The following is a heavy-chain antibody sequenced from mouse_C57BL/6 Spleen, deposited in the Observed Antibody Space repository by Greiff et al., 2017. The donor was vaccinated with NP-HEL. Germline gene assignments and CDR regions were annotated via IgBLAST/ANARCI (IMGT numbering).Heavy chain of an antibody. CDR2: IRNKANNHAT. D-gene: IGHD1-1*01. Sequence: EVKVEESGGGLVQPGGSMELSCAASGFTFSDAWMDWVRQSPEKGLEWVAEIRNKANNHATYYAESVKGRFTISRDDSKSSVYLQMNSLRAEDTGIYYCTTYGSSYGFAYWGQGTLVTVSA. J-gene: IGHJ3*01. V-gene: IGHV6-6*01. CDR3: TTYGSSYGFAY. CDR1: GFTFSDAW.